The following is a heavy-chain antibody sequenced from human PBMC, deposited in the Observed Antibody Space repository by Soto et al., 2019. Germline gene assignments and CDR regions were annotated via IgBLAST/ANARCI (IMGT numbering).Heavy chain of an antibody. Sequence: QVQLQESGPGLVKPSETLSLTCTVSGGSISSYYWSWIRQPPGKGLEWIGYIYYSGSTNYNPSLKSRVTISVDTCKNQFSLKLSSVTAADTAVYYCARASYGDYFDYWGQGTLVTVSS. D-gene: IGHD3-10*01. CDR3: ARASYGDYFDY. J-gene: IGHJ4*02. V-gene: IGHV4-59*01. CDR1: GGSISSYY. CDR2: IYYSGST.